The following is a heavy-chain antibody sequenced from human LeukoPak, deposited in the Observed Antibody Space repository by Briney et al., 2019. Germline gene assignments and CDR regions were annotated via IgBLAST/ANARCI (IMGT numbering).Heavy chain of an antibody. V-gene: IGHV4-39*07. CDR2: IYYSGST. D-gene: IGHD1-26*01. CDR1: GGSISSSSYY. J-gene: IGHJ6*03. Sequence: SETLSLTCTVSGGSISSSSYYWGWIRQPPGKGLEWIGSIYYSGSTYYNPSLKSRVTISVDTSKNQFSLKLSSVTAADTAVYYCARTQIVGAINYMDVWGKGTTVTISS. CDR3: ARTQIVGAINYMDV.